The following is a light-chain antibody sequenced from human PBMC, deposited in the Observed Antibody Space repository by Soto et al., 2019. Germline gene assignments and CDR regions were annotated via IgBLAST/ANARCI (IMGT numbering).Light chain of an antibody. CDR2: AAS. CDR3: QQSYSTPPYT. Sequence: DIQMTQSPSSLSASVGDRVTITCRASQSISSYLNWYQQKQGKAPKLLIYAASSLQSGVPSRFSGSGSGTDFTLTISSLQPEDFAVYYCQQSYSTPPYTFGQGTKLEIK. CDR1: QSISSY. J-gene: IGKJ2*01. V-gene: IGKV1-39*01.